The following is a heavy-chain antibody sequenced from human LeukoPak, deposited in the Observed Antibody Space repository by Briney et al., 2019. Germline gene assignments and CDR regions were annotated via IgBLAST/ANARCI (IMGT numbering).Heavy chain of an antibody. Sequence: SETLSLTCTVSGGSISSYYWSWIRQPAGKGLEWIGRIYTSGSTNYNPSLKSRVTMSVDTSKNQFSLELSSVTAADTAVYYCARVSGSYREYYFDYWGQGTLVTVSS. CDR1: GGSISSYY. V-gene: IGHV4-4*07. J-gene: IGHJ4*02. D-gene: IGHD1-26*01. CDR2: IYTSGST. CDR3: ARVSGSYREYYFDY.